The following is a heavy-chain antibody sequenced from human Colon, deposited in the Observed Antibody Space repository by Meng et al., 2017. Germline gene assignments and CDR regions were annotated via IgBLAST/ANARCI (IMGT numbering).Heavy chain of an antibody. Sequence: SVKVSCKASGGTFSSYAISWVRHAPGQGLEWMGGIIPIFGTANYAQKFQGRVTITTDESTSTAYMELSSLRSEDTAVYYCARAGYSPPYYYYGMDVWGQGTTVTVSS. D-gene: IGHD5-18*01. CDR1: GGTFSSYA. CDR2: IIPIFGTA. J-gene: IGHJ6*02. CDR3: ARAGYSPPYYYYGMDV. V-gene: IGHV1-69*05.